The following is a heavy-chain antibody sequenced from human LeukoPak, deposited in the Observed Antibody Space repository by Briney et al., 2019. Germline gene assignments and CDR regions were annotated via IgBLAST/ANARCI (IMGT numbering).Heavy chain of an antibody. D-gene: IGHD4-17*01. CDR2: IHYRGTT. CDR3: ARAFDYGDYVALDL. Sequence: SQTLSLTCSVSGDSMNSGLSYWGWIRQHPEKGLEWIGYIHYRGTTFYSPSLKSRVSISIDTSKKQFSLKLTSVSVADTAIYYCARAFDYGDYVALDLWGQGTLVTVSS. J-gene: IGHJ4*02. CDR1: GDSMNSGLSY. V-gene: IGHV4-31*03.